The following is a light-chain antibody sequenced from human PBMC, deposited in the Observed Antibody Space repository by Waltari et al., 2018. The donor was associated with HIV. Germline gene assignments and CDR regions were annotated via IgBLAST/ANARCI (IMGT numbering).Light chain of an antibody. CDR3: LLSYSGARPHVV. Sequence: QAVVTQEPSLTVSPGGTVTLTCGSTTGAVTSGHYPYWFQQKPGQAPGTLIYDTNNKHSWTPARFSGSLLGGRAALTLSGAQPEDEAEYYCLLSYSGARPHVVFGGGTKLTVL. J-gene: IGLJ2*01. CDR2: DTN. CDR1: TGAVTSGHY. V-gene: IGLV7-46*01.